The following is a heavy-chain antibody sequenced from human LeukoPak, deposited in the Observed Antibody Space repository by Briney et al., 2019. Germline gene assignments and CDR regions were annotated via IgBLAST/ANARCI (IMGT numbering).Heavy chain of an antibody. V-gene: IGHV3-23*01. CDR1: GFTFSSYA. D-gene: IGHD4-17*01. CDR3: VAYPTTVTNRFDP. J-gene: IGHJ5*02. CDR2: ISGSGGST. Sequence: LAGGSLRLSCAASGFTFSSYAMSWVRQAPGKGLEWVSAISGSGGSTYYADSVKGRFPISRDNSKNTLYLQMNSLRAEDTAVYYCVAYPTTVTNRFDPWGQGTLVTVSS.